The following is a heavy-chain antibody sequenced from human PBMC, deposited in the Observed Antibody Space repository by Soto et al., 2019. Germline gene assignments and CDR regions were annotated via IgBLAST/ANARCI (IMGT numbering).Heavy chain of an antibody. D-gene: IGHD3-10*02. Sequence: GGSLRLSCAASGFSISDHYMSWIRQAPGKGLEWVSYSSNSGTFTKYADSVKGRFSISRDNAKNSLYLEIDSLRGEDTAIYYCARSGDNYNVLDYWGQGTPVTVSS. J-gene: IGHJ4*02. CDR2: SSNSGTFT. CDR1: GFSISDHY. CDR3: ARSGDNYNVLDY. V-gene: IGHV3-11*03.